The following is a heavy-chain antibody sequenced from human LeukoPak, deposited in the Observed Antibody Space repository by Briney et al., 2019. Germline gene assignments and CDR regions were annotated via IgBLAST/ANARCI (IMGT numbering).Heavy chain of an antibody. D-gene: IGHD4-17*01. V-gene: IGHV3-30*18. Sequence: GGSLRLSCAASGFSFVSYGMHWVRQAPGKGLEWVGVISDDGRSKDYADSVKGRFTISRDNSKDTLYLQMNSLRDEDTAVYYCAKRPSDYGDYVSYFDYWGQGTLVTVSS. J-gene: IGHJ4*02. CDR3: AKRPSDYGDYVSYFDY. CDR1: GFSFVSYG. CDR2: ISDDGRSK.